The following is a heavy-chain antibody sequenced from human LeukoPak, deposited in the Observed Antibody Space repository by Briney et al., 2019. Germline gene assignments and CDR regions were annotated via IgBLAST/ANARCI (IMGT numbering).Heavy chain of an antibody. D-gene: IGHD2-15*01. CDR1: GYSFTNYW. V-gene: IGHV5-51*01. CDR2: IYPGDSDT. CDR3: ARLPGYCTGGSCYFDY. J-gene: IGHJ4*02. Sequence: GESLKISCKGSGYSFTNYWIGWVRQMPGKGLEWMGIIYPGDSDTRYSPSFQGQVTFSAVKSISTTYLQWSSMKASDTAMYYCARLPGYCTGGSCYFDYWGQGTLVTVSS.